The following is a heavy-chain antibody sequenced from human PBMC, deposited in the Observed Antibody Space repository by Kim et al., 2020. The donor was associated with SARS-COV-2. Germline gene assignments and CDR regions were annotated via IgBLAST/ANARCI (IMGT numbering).Heavy chain of an antibody. J-gene: IGHJ3*02. CDR3: ARERARSSGSGVQWLVRMGNDAFDI. V-gene: IGHV4-61*01. Sequence: ETLSLTCTVSGGSVSSGSYYWSWIRQPPGKGLEWIGYIYYSGSTNYNPSLKSRVTISVDTSKNQFSLKLSSVTAADTAVYYCARERARSSGSGVQWLVRMGNDAFDIWGQGTMVTVSS. CDR2: IYYSGST. D-gene: IGHD6-19*01. CDR1: GGSVSSGSYY.